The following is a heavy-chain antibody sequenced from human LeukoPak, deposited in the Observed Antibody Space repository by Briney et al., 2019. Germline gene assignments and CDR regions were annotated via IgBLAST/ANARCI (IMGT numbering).Heavy chain of an antibody. CDR2: IYTSGST. V-gene: IGHV4-4*07. J-gene: IGHJ3*02. Sequence: SETLSLTCTVSGGSISSYYWSWIRQPPGKGLEWIGRIYTSGSTNYNPSLKSRVTVSVDTSKNQFSLKLSSVTAADTAVYYCARLRYFDWFSDAFDIWGQGTMVTVSS. CDR3: ARLRYFDWFSDAFDI. D-gene: IGHD3-9*01. CDR1: GGSISSYY.